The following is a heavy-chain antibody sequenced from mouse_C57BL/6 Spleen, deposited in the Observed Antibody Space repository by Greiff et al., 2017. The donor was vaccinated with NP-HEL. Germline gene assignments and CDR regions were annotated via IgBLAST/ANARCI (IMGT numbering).Heavy chain of an antibody. CDR2: ISYDGSN. CDR1: GYSITSGYY. D-gene: IGHD4-1*01. Sequence: EVQLQQSGPGLVKPSQSLSLTCSVTGYSITSGYYWNWIRQFPGNKLEWMGYISYDGSNNYNPSLKNRISITRDTSKYQFFLKLNSVTTEDTATYYCARDSNWGRFAYWGQGTLVTVSA. J-gene: IGHJ3*01. V-gene: IGHV3-6*01. CDR3: ARDSNWGRFAY.